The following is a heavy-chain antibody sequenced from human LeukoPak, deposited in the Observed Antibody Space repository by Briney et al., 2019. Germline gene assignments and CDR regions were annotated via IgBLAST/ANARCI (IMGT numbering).Heavy chain of an antibody. V-gene: IGHV3-21*06. D-gene: IGHD2-8*01. Sequence: GGSLRLSCTASGLTFPTSGFNWVRQAPGKGLEWVASIGPTGSDRYHADSIKGRFTISRDNANNFLYLQMNSLRAEDTAVYYCATESNGRHYDYWGQGTLLTVSS. J-gene: IGHJ4*02. CDR1: GLTFPTSG. CDR3: ATESNGRHYDY. CDR2: IGPTGSDR.